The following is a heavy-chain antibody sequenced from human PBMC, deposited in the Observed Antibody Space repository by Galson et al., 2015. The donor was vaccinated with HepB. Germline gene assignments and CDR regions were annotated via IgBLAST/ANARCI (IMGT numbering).Heavy chain of an antibody. CDR2: TSGNGDAT. Sequence: SLRLSCAASGFTFSSHAMSWVRQAPGKGLEWVSGTSGNGDATYYADSVKGRFTISRDNSKNTLYLQMNSLRAEDTAVYYCAKDPYSNYFNWFDPWGQGTLVTVSS. CDR3: AKDPYSNYFNWFDP. D-gene: IGHD4-11*01. V-gene: IGHV3-23*01. CDR1: GFTFSSHA. J-gene: IGHJ5*02.